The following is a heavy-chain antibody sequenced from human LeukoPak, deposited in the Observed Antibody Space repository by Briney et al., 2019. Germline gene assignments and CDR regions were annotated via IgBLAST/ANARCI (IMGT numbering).Heavy chain of an antibody. CDR1: GCSISSYD. CDR2: IYYSGST. CDR3: ARVQSSWYITRHPYYFDY. Sequence: SETLSLTCTASGCSISSYDWSWIRQPPGKGLEWIGYIYYSGSTNYNPSLKSRVTISVDTSKNQFSLKLSSVTAADTAVYYCARVQSSWYITRHPYYFDYWGQGTLVTVSS. V-gene: IGHV4-59*01. J-gene: IGHJ4*02. D-gene: IGHD6-13*01.